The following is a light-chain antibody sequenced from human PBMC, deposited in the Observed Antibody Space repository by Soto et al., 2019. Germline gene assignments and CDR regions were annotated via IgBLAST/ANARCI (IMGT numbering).Light chain of an antibody. CDR1: QTISSN. Sequence: EIVMTQSPATLSASPGERAALSCRASQTISSNLAWYQQKPGQAPRLLIYGTSTRATGIPDRFSGGGSGTDFTLTISRLEPEDFAVYYCQQYGSSPTFGQGTKV. CDR2: GTS. J-gene: IGKJ1*01. V-gene: IGKV3-20*01. CDR3: QQYGSSPT.